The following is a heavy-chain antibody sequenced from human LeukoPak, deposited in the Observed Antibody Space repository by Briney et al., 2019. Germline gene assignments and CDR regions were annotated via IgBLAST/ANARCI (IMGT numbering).Heavy chain of an antibody. J-gene: IGHJ4*02. Sequence: ASVKASRKASGYTFTSYGIRWVRQAPGQGLEWMGWISAYNGNTNLAQKLQGRVTMTTDTSTSTAYMELRSLRSDDAAVYYCARARLTPTYDSSGCAFVYWGQGTLVTVSS. D-gene: IGHD3-22*01. CDR2: ISAYNGNT. V-gene: IGHV1-18*04. CDR1: GYTFTSYG. CDR3: ARARLTPTYDSSGCAFVY.